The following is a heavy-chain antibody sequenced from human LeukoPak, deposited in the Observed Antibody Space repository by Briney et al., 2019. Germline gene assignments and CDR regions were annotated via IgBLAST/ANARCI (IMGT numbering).Heavy chain of an antibody. CDR1: GYTFTGYY. Sequence: ASVKVSCKASGYTFTGYYMHWVRQALGQGLEWMGWINPNSGGTNYAQKFQGRVTMTRDTSISTAYMELSRLRSDDTAVYYCARIWGSSTSCYDCWFDPWGQGTLVTVSS. D-gene: IGHD2-2*01. CDR3: ARIWGSSTSCYDCWFDP. V-gene: IGHV1-2*02. J-gene: IGHJ5*02. CDR2: INPNSGGT.